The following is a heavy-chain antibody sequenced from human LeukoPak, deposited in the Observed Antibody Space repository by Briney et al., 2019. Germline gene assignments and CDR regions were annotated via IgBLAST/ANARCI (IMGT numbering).Heavy chain of an antibody. J-gene: IGHJ5*02. CDR3: AREQNWFDP. CDR2: IIPIFGIA. CDR1: GGTFSSYA. V-gene: IGHV1-69*04. Sequence: SVKVSCKASGGTFSSYAISWVRQAPGQGLEWMGRIIPIFGIANYAQKFQGRVTITADKSTSTAYMELSSLRPEDTAVYYCAREQNWFDPWGQGTLVTVSS.